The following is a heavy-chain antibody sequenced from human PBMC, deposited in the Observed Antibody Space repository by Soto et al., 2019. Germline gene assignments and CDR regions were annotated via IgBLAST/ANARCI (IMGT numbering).Heavy chain of an antibody. CDR1: GFTFSSYS. Sequence: PGGSLRLSCAASGFTFSSYSMNWVRQAPGKGLEWVSYISSSSSTIYYADSVKGRFTISRDNAKNSLYLQMNSLRAEDTAVYYCARAIITHYYYYMDVWGKGTTVTVSS. CDR2: ISSSSSTI. D-gene: IGHD3-10*01. J-gene: IGHJ6*03. V-gene: IGHV3-48*01. CDR3: ARAIITHYYYYMDV.